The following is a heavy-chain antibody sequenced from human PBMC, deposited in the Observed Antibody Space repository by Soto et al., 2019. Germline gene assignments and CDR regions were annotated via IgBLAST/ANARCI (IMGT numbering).Heavy chain of an antibody. CDR2: INQDGSEE. D-gene: IGHD2-2*01. Sequence: GGSLRLSCAASGFTFNNYWMTWVRQAPGKGLEWVTNINQDGSEEYYVDSVKGRFTISRDNAKNSLYLQMNSLRAEDTAVYYCARVEMPIPGMYYNYMDVWGKGTTVTVSS. CDR1: GFTFNNYW. CDR3: ARVEMPIPGMYYNYMDV. J-gene: IGHJ6*03. V-gene: IGHV3-7*01.